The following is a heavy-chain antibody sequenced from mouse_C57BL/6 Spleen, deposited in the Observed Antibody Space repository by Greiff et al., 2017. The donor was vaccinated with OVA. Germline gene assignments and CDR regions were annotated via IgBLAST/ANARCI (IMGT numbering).Heavy chain of an antibody. V-gene: IGHV1-15*01. CDR3: TAGAYYYSKWYGFAY. D-gene: IGHD2-5*01. Sequence: QVQLQQSGAELVRPGASVTLSCKASGYTFTDYEMHWVKQTPVHGLEWIGAIYPETGGTAYNQKFKGKAILTADNSSSTAYMELLSLISDDAAVYYCTAGAYYYSKWYGFAYWGQGTLVTVSA. CDR2: IYPETGGT. J-gene: IGHJ3*01. CDR1: GYTFTDYE.